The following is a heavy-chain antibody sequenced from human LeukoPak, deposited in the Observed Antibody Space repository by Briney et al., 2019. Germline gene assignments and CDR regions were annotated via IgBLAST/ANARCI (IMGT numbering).Heavy chain of an antibody. CDR3: ARLAFIMVQVFDY. CDR2: IYSGGST. D-gene: IGHD3-10*01. CDR1: GFTVSSNY. J-gene: IGHJ4*02. Sequence: GGSLRLSCAASGFTVSSNYMSWVRQAPGKGLEWVSVIYSGGSTYYADSVKGRFTISRHNSKNTLYLQMNSLRAEDTAVYYCARLAFIMVQVFDYWGQGTLVTVSS. V-gene: IGHV3-53*04.